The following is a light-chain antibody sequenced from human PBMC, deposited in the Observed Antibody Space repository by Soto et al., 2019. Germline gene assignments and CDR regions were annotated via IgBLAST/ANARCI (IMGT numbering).Light chain of an antibody. Sequence: EIVLTQSPATLSLSPGERATLSCRASQSVGSSLAWYQQRPGQAPRLLIYDASNRATGIPARFSGSGSGTDFTLTISSLEPEDFAVYYCQQRSNWPYLTFGGGTRV. CDR2: DAS. CDR3: QQRSNWPYLT. CDR1: QSVGSS. V-gene: IGKV3-11*01. J-gene: IGKJ4*01.